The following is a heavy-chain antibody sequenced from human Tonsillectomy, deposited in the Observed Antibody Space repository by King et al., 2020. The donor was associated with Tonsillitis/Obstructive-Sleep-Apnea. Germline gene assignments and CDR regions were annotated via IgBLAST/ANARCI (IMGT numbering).Heavy chain of an antibody. CDR1: GFTFSSYA. CDR3: AKDRALLPFVFRWFGELDY. V-gene: IGHV3-23*01. J-gene: IGHJ4*02. D-gene: IGHD3-10*01. Sequence: VQLQESGGGLVQPGGSLRLSCAASGFTFSSYAMSWVRQAPGKGLEWVSAISGSGGSTYYADSVKGGFTISRDNSKNTLYLQMNSLRAEDTAVYYCAKDRALLPFVFRWFGELDYWGQGTLVTVSS. CDR2: ISGSGGST.